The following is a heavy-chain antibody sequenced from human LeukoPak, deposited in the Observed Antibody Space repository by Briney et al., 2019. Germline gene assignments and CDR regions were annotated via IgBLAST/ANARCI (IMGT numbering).Heavy chain of an antibody. J-gene: IGHJ4*02. CDR3: ARERPNGDHDY. CDR2: ISSSGSTI. V-gene: IGHV3-48*03. Sequence: GGSLRLSCAASGFTFSSYEMHWVRQAPGKGLEWVSYISSSGSTIYYADSVKGRFTISRDNAKNSLYLQMNSLRTEDTAVYYCARERPNGDHDYWGQGTLVTVSS. CDR1: GFTFSSYE. D-gene: IGHD4-17*01.